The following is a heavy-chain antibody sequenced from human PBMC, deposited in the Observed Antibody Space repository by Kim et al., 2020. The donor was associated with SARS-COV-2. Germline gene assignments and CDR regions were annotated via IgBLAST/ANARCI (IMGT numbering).Heavy chain of an antibody. CDR3: ATWIFSGYYFDY. Sequence: YYADSVKGQFTISRDNSKNTLYLQMNSLRAEDTAVYYCATWIFSGYYFDYWGQGTLVTVSS. V-gene: IGHV3-23*01. J-gene: IGHJ4*02. D-gene: IGHD3-22*01.